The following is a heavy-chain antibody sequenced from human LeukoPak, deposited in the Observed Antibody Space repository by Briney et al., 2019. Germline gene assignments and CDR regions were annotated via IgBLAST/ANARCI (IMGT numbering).Heavy chain of an antibody. CDR2: ICVSGGST. D-gene: IGHD3-22*01. CDR3: AKDPTTMIVEDDAFDI. CDR1: GFTFSSYG. Sequence: GGSLRLSCAASGFTFSSYGMSWVRQAPGKGLEWVSAICVSGGSTYYADSVRGGFTISRDNSKNTLYPQMNSLRAEDTAIYYCAKDPTTMIVEDDAFDIWGQGTMVTVSS. V-gene: IGHV3-23*01. J-gene: IGHJ3*02.